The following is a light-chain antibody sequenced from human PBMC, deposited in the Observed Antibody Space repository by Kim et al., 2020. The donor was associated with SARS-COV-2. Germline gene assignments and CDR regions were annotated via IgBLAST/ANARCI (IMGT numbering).Light chain of an antibody. CDR2: DAS. CDR1: QSVSSY. Sequence: EIVLTQSPATLSLSPGERATLSCRASQSVSSYLAWYQQNPGQAPRLLIFDASNRATGIPARFSGSGSGTDFTLTISSLEPEDFAAYYYQQHNNWPHTFGRGTKVEIK. V-gene: IGKV3-11*01. CDR3: QQHNNWPHT. J-gene: IGKJ4*01.